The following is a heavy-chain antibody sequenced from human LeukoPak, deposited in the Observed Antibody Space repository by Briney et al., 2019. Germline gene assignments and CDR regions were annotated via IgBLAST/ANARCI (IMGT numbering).Heavy chain of an antibody. CDR2: IKDDGSEE. CDR3: ARAVAAADSY. J-gene: IGHJ4*02. Sequence: GGSRGLSCAASGFNSINNWMGGLAQAPGRGLEWVANIKDDGSEEYYVDSVKGRFTIVRDNAYNSLYLQMNSLRAEDTAVYSCARAVAAADSYWGRGTLVTVSS. D-gene: IGHD6-13*01. CDR1: GFNSINNW. V-gene: IGHV3-7*04.